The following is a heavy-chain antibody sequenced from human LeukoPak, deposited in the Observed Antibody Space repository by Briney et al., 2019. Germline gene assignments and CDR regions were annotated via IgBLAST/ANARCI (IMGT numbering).Heavy chain of an antibody. Sequence: PSETLSLTCTVSGYSISSDYYWDWIRQPPGKGLEWIGSIYHSGSTNYNPSLKSRVTISVDTSKNQFSLKLSSVTAADTAVYYCARDTAYYDSSGYYYLDAFDIWGQGTMVTVSS. CDR2: IYHSGST. CDR1: GYSISSDYY. CDR3: ARDTAYYDSSGYYYLDAFDI. V-gene: IGHV4-38-2*02. J-gene: IGHJ3*02. D-gene: IGHD3-22*01.